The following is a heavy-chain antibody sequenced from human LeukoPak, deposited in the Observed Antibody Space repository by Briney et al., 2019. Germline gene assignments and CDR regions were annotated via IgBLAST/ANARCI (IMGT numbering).Heavy chain of an antibody. Sequence: SETLSLTCTVSGGSISSYYWSWIRQPPGKGLEWIGYIYYSGSTNYNPSLKSRVTMSVDTSKNQFSLKLSSVTAADTAVYYCARSDTAMEIDYWGLGTLVTVSS. D-gene: IGHD5-18*01. J-gene: IGHJ4*02. CDR3: ARSDTAMEIDY. V-gene: IGHV4-59*01. CDR1: GGSISSYY. CDR2: IYYSGST.